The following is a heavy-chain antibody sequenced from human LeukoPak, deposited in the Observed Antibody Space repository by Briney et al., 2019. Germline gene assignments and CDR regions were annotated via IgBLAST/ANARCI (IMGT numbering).Heavy chain of an antibody. CDR3: ARDISRDGYNSHDY. CDR2: INPNSGGT. Sequence: ASVKVSCKASGYTFTGYYMHWVRQAPGQGLEWMGWINPNSGGTNYAQKFQGRVTMTRDTSINTAYMEVSSLRSDDTAVYYCARDISRDGYNSHDYWGQGTLVTVSS. D-gene: IGHD5-24*01. V-gene: IGHV1-2*02. J-gene: IGHJ4*02. CDR1: GYTFTGYY.